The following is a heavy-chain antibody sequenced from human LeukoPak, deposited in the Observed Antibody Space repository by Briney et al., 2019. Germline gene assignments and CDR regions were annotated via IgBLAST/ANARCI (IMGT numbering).Heavy chain of an antibody. CDR3: ARGQYVDPVMVTSHYGMDV. J-gene: IGHJ6*02. Sequence: GGSLRLSCAASGFTVSSNYMSWVRQAPGKGLEWVSVIYSGGSTYYADAVKGRFTISRDNSKNTLYLQMNSLRAEDTAVYYCARGQYVDPVMVTSHYGMDVWGQGTTVTVSS. CDR1: GFTVSSNY. CDR2: IYSGGST. D-gene: IGHD5-18*01. V-gene: IGHV3-53*01.